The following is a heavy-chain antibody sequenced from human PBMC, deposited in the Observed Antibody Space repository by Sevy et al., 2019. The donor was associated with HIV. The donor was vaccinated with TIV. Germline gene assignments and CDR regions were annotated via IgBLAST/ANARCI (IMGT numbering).Heavy chain of an antibody. CDR2: IRSKAYGGTT. D-gene: IGHD4-17*01. J-gene: IGHJ4*02. Sequence: GGSLRLSCTASGFTFGDYAMSWFRQAPGKGLEWVGFIRSKAYGGTTEYAASVKGRFTISRDDSKSIAYLQMNSLKTEDTAVYYCTRDFDYGDYHFDYWGQGTLVTVSS. V-gene: IGHV3-49*03. CDR1: GFTFGDYA. CDR3: TRDFDYGDYHFDY.